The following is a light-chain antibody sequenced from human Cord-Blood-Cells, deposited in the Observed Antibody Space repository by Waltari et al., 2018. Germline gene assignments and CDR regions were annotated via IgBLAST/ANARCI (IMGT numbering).Light chain of an antibody. CDR2: WAS. Sequence: DIVMTQSPDSLAVSLGERATINCKSSQSVLYSSNNKNYLAWYQQKPGQPPELLIYWASTRGSGVPDRVSGSGSETDFTLTISSLQAEDVAVYYCQQYYSTPWTFGQGTKVEIK. V-gene: IGKV4-1*01. CDR3: QQYYSTPWT. CDR1: QSVLYSSNNKNY. J-gene: IGKJ1*01.